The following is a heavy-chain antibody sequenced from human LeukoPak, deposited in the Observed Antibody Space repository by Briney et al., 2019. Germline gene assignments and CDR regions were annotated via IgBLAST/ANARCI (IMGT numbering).Heavy chain of an antibody. Sequence: GGPLRLSCAASGFSFSSYWMSWVRQAPGKGLEWVANIKQDGSERYYVDSVKGRFTISRDNAKNSLYLQMNSLRAEDTAVYYCAELGITMIGGVWGKGTTVTISS. CDR3: AELGITMIGGV. D-gene: IGHD3-10*02. CDR1: GFSFSSYW. J-gene: IGHJ6*04. CDR2: IKQDGSER. V-gene: IGHV3-7*01.